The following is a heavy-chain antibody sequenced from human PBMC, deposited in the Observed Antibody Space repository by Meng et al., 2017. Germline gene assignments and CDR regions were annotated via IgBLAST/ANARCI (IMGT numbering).Heavy chain of an antibody. D-gene: IGHD2-15*01. V-gene: IGHV4-34*01. CDR3: AREVVAALDY. CDR1: GGSFSGYD. Sequence: QVQLQQWGAGLLKPSEPLSLTCAVYGGSFSGYDWSWIRQPPGKGLEWIGEINHSGSTNYNPSLKSRVTISVDTSKNQFSLKLSSVTAADTAVYYCAREVVAALDYWGQGTLVTVSS. J-gene: IGHJ4*02. CDR2: INHSGST.